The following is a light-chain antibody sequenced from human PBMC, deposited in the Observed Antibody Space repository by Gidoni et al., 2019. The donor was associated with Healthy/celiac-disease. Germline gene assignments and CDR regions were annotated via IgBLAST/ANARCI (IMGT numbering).Light chain of an antibody. CDR1: QRISSW. J-gene: IGKJ4*01. CDR2: KAS. CDR3: QQYNSYPLT. V-gene: IGKV1-5*03. Sequence: DIQMTQSPSTLSASVGDRVTITFRASQRISSWLAWYQQKPGKAPKLLIYKASSLESGVPSRFSGSGSGTEFTLTISSLQPDDFATYYCQQYNSYPLTFGGGTKVEIK.